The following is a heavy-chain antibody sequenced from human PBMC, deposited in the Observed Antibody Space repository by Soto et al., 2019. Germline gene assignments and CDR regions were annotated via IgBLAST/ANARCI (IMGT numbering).Heavy chain of an antibody. CDR2: IYYSGST. CDR3: AREGSRYCSSTSCYAGITGTTRFAFDI. CDR1: GGSISSGGYY. Sequence: PSETLSLTCTVSGGSISSGGYYWSWIRQHPGKGLEWIGYIYYSGSTYYNPSLKSRVTISVDTSKNQFSLKLSSVTAADTAVYYCAREGSRYCSSTSCYAGITGTTRFAFDIWGQGTMVTVS. J-gene: IGHJ3*02. D-gene: IGHD2-2*01. V-gene: IGHV4-31*03.